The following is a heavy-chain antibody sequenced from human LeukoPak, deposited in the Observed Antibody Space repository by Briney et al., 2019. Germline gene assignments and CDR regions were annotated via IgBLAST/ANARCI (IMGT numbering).Heavy chain of an antibody. D-gene: IGHD5-12*01. J-gene: IGHJ6*02. CDR3: ARTTRGYSGYDVYYYYYYGMDV. CDR1: GYTSTGYY. Sequence: GASVKVSCKASGYTSTGYYMHWVRQAPGQGLEWMGWINPNSGGTNYARKFQGRVTMTRDTSISTAYMELSRLRSDDTAVYYCARTTRGYSGYDVYYYYYYGMDVWGQGTTVTVSS. CDR2: INPNSGGT. V-gene: IGHV1-2*02.